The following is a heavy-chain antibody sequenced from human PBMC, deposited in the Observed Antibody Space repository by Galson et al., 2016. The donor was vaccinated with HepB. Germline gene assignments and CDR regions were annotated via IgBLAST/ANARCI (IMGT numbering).Heavy chain of an antibody. CDR2: TNPNSGGT. J-gene: IGHJ2*01. CDR3: ARGRTVATISGLGWYFDL. D-gene: IGHD5-24*01. CDR1: GYTFTGYY. Sequence: SVKVSCKASGYTFTGYYMHWLRQAPGQGLEWMGWTNPNSGGTNYAQKFQGWVTMTRDTSISTVYMELSSLTSDDTAVYYCARGRTVATISGLGWYFDLWGRGTLVTVSS. V-gene: IGHV1-2*04.